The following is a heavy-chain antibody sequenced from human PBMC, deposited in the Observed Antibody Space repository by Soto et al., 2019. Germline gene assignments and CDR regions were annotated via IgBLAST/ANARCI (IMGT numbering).Heavy chain of an antibody. CDR3: AREEGHWFDP. CDR2: INVYNGNT. J-gene: IGHJ5*02. V-gene: IGHV1-18*01. CDR1: GYTFTSYG. Sequence: GASVKVSCKASGYTFTSYGVGWVRQAPGQALEWMGFINVYNGNTNYAQKPQGRVTMTTDTSTSTAYMELRSLRSDDTAVYYCAREEGHWFDPWGQGTLVTVSS.